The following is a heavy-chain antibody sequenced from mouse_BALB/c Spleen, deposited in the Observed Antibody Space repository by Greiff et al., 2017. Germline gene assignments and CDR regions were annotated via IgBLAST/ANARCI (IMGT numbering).Heavy chain of an antibody. D-gene: IGHD2-4*01. J-gene: IGHJ4*01. V-gene: IGHV2-9*02. Sequence: VKLKESGPGLVAPSQSLSITCTVSGFSLTSYGVHWVRQPPGKGLEWLGVIWAGGSTNYNSALMSRLSISKDNSKSQVFLKMNSLQTDDTAMYYCARDPYDYGEAMDYWGQGTSVTVSS. CDR2: IWAGGST. CDR1: GFSLTSYG. CDR3: ARDPYDYGEAMDY.